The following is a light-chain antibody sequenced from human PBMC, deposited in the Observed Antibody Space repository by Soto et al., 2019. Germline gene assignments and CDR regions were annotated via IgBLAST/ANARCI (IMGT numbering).Light chain of an antibody. J-gene: IGLJ2*01. CDR3: CLYAVTRNVL. CDR2: EGS. CDR1: SSDVGSYNL. V-gene: IGLV2-23*01. Sequence: QSVLTQAASVSGSPGQSITISCTGTSSDVGSYNLVSWYQQHPGKAPKLMIYEGSKRPSGVSNRFSGSKSGNTASLTISGLQAEDEADYYCCLYAVTRNVLFGGGTKLTVL.